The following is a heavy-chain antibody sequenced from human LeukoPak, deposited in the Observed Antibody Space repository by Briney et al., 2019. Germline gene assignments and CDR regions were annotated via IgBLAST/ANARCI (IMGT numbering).Heavy chain of an antibody. CDR2: ISGSGGST. D-gene: IGHD3-22*01. CDR3: AKPPYYYDSSGHI. Sequence: GGSLRLSCAASGFTFSIYAMSWVRQAPGKGLEWVSAISGSGGSTYYADSVKGRFTISRDNSKNTLYLQMNSLRAEDTAVYYCAKPPYYYDSSGHIWGQGTMVTVSS. V-gene: IGHV3-23*01. CDR1: GFTFSIYA. J-gene: IGHJ3*02.